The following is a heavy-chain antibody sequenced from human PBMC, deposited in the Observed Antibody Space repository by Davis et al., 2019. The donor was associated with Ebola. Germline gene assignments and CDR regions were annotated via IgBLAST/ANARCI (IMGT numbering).Heavy chain of an antibody. Sequence: PGGSLRLSCAASGFTFSSYSMNWVRQAPGKGLEWVSYISSSSSTIYYADSVKGRFTISRDNAKNSLYLQMNSLRDEDTAVYYCARAPKDSTIAVTLIWGQGTMVTVSS. CDR1: GFTFSSYS. CDR3: ARAPKDSTIAVTLI. V-gene: IGHV3-48*02. J-gene: IGHJ3*02. D-gene: IGHD5/OR15-5a*01. CDR2: ISSSSSTI.